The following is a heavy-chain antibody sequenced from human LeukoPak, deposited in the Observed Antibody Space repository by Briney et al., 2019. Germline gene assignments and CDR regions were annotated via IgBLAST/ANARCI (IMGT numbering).Heavy chain of an antibody. CDR1: GFTFSSYT. CDR2: ISGSGGST. V-gene: IGHV3-23*01. Sequence: GGSLRLSCAASGFTFSSYTMNWVRQAPGRGLEWVSAISGSGGSTYYADSVKGRFTISRDNSKNTLYLQMNSLRAEDTAVYYCAKDPSSPTGYYRDYWGQGTLVTVSS. CDR3: AKDPSSPTGYYRDY. D-gene: IGHD3-9*01. J-gene: IGHJ4*02.